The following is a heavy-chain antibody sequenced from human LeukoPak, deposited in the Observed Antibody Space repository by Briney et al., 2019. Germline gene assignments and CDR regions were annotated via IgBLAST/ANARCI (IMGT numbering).Heavy chain of an antibody. CDR2: ISSSSRAI. Sequence: GGSLRLSCATSGFTFSSYTMNWVRHAPGKGLEGVSSISSSSRAIFYADSVRGRFTTSRDNAKNSLFLQMNSLRAEDTAVYYCARDSKRFGHRDAFDIWGQGTMVTVSS. V-gene: IGHV3-21*01. D-gene: IGHD3-10*01. CDR3: ARDSKRFGHRDAFDI. J-gene: IGHJ3*02. CDR1: GFTFSSYT.